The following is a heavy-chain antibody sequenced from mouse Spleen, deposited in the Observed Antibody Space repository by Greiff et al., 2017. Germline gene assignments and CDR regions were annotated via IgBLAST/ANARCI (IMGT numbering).Heavy chain of an antibody. J-gene: IGHJ1*01. V-gene: IGHV1-82*01. D-gene: IGHD1-1*01. CDR3: AKYITRRGYWYFDV. CDR2: IYPGDGDT. CDR1: GYAFSSSW. Sequence: VMLVESGPELVKPGASVKISCKASGYAFSSSWMNWVKQRPGKGLEWIGRIYPGDGDTNYNGKFKGKATLTADKSSSTAYMQLSSLTSEDSAVYFCAKYITRRGYWYFDVWGAGTTVTVSS.